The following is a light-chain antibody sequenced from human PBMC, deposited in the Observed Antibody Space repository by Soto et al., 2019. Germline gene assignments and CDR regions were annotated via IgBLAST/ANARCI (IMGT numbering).Light chain of an antibody. CDR1: QGISNY. J-gene: IGKJ3*01. Sequence: DLQLPQSPSSLSASVGDRVTISCRASQGISNYLAWSQQKPGKVPKLLIFAASLLQSGVPSRFSGSGSGTDFTLTITSLQPEDVATYYCQKYNSAPFTFGPGSKVDMK. CDR2: AAS. CDR3: QKYNSAPFT. V-gene: IGKV1-27*01.